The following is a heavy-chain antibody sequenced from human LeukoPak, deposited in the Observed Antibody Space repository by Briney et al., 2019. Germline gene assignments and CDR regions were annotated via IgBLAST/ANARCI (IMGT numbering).Heavy chain of an antibody. CDR2: INPDGGNT. CDR1: GYTFTNSY. Sequence: ASVKVSCKASGYTFTNSYIHWVRQAPGQVLEWMGLINPDGGNTNYGKNFQGRVSLTRDTSTSTVYMELSSLRSEDTAIYYCARIRDGYNDAYDLWGQGTVVTVPS. D-gene: IGHD5-24*01. V-gene: IGHV1-46*01. J-gene: IGHJ3*01. CDR3: ARIRDGYNDAYDL.